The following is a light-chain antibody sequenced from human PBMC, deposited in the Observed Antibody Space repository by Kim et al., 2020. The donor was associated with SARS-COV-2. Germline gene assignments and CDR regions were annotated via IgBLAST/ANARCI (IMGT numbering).Light chain of an antibody. J-gene: IGLJ3*02. CDR2: QDS. Sequence: VAQGQTASITCSGDKLGDKYACWYQQEPGQSPVLVIYQDSKRRSGMRERFSGSNTGNTATLSISGTQAMDEADYYWQAWDSSLRVFGGGTQLTVL. CDR3: QAWDSSLRV. CDR1: KLGDKY. V-gene: IGLV3-1*01.